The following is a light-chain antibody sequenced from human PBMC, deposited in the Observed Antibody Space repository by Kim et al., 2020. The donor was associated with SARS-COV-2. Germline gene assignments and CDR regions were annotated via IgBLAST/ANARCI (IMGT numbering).Light chain of an antibody. V-gene: IGKV3-20*01. CDR3: QHYGSSP. CDR1: QTIISTY. J-gene: IGKJ4*01. Sequence: LFLSPGERATLSGRASQTIISTYIAWYQQRPGQAPRLLIFGASSRATGIPARFSGGGSGTDFTLTISRLEPEDFAVYFCQHYGSSPFGGGTKLEI. CDR2: GAS.